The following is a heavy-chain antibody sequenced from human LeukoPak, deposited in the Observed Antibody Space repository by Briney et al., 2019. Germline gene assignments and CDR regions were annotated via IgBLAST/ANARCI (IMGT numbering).Heavy chain of an antibody. D-gene: IGHD3-9*01. CDR3: ASFRYFDWLLPDDY. CDR2: IWYDGSNK. Sequence: PGGSLRLSCAASGFTFSSYGMHWVRQAPGKGLEWVAVIWYDGSNKYYADSVKGRFTISRDNSKNTLYLQMNSLRAEDTAVYYCASFRYFDWLLPDDYWGQGTLVTVSS. CDR1: GFTFSSYG. V-gene: IGHV3-33*01. J-gene: IGHJ4*02.